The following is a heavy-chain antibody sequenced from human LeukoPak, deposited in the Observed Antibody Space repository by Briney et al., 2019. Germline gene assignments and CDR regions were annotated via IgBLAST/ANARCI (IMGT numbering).Heavy chain of an antibody. D-gene: IGHD3-10*01. V-gene: IGHV3-23*01. Sequence: GGSLRLSCAASGFTFSSYAMSWVRQAPGKGLEWVSAFSGSGGSTYYADSVKGRFTISRDNSKNTLYLQTNSLRAEDTAVYYCAKDPITMVRGVLDYWGQGTLVTISS. J-gene: IGHJ4*02. CDR2: FSGSGGST. CDR1: GFTFSSYA. CDR3: AKDPITMVRGVLDY.